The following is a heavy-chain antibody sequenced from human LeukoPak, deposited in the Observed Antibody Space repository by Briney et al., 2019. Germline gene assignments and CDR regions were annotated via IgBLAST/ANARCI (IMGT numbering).Heavy chain of an antibody. CDR3: AGTEGRWLQFNY. J-gene: IGHJ4*02. CDR1: GGSISSYY. Sequence: SETLSLTCSVPGGSISSYYWSWIRQPPGKGLEWIGYIYYSGSTNYNPSLKSRVTISVDTSKNQFSLKLSSVTAADTAVYYCAGTEGRWLQFNYWGQGTLVTVSS. D-gene: IGHD5-24*01. V-gene: IGHV4-59*01. CDR2: IYYSGST.